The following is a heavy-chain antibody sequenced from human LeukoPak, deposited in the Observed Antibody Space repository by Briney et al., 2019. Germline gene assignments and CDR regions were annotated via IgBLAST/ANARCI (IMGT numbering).Heavy chain of an antibody. J-gene: IGHJ4*02. CDR3: AKEGIGAAGRRFDC. V-gene: IGHV3-23*01. D-gene: IGHD6-13*01. CDR2: IANTGGNT. CDR1: GFTFSSYG. Sequence: PGGSLRLSCVASGFTFSSYGMNWVRQAPGKGLQWVSSIANTGGNTYYADSVRGRFTISRDNSKNTLYLQMNSLRDEDTAVYYCAKEGIGAAGRRFDCWSQGTPVTVSS.